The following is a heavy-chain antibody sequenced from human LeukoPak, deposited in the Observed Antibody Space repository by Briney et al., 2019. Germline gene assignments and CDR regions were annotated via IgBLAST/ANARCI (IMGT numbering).Heavy chain of an antibody. J-gene: IGHJ4*02. D-gene: IGHD3-10*01. CDR2: ISGRGGRT. Sequence: GGSLRLSCAASGFTFSSYAMRWLRQAPGEGREWVSAISGRGGRTYYADSVKGRFTISRDNSKNTLYLQMNSLRAEDTAVYYCAKDPLSYYYGSGSYYIDYFDYWGQGTLVTVSS. CDR3: AKDPLSYYYGSGSYYIDYFDY. V-gene: IGHV3-23*01. CDR1: GFTFSSYA.